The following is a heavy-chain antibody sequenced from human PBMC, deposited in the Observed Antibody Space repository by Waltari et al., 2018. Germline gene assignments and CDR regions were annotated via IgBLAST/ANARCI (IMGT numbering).Heavy chain of an antibody. CDR2: TYYSGNT. J-gene: IGHJ4*02. CDR3: ASSKDYYDSTGYTFDF. CDR1: GASIRSSNYY. Sequence: QLQLQESGPGLVKPSETLSLTCTVSGASIRSSNYYWGWIRQPPGKGLEWIGSTYYSGNTYSNTALKSRVTISVDTSKNQFSLELTSVTAADTAVYYCASSKDYYDSTGYTFDFWGQGTLVTVSS. D-gene: IGHD3-22*01. V-gene: IGHV4-39*07.